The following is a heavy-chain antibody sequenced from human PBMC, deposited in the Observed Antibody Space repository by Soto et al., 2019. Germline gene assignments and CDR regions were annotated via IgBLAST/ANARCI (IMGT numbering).Heavy chain of an antibody. CDR1: GFTFSSYS. V-gene: IGHV3-21*01. J-gene: IGHJ4*02. CDR2: ISSSSSYI. D-gene: IGHD2-2*01. CDR3: ARRYCSSTSCRNFDY. Sequence: GGSLRLSCAASGFTFSSYSMNWVRQAPGKGLEWVSSISSSSSYIYYADSVKGRFTISRDNAKNSLYLQMNSLRAEDTAWYYCARRYCSSTSCRNFDYWGQGTLVTVSS.